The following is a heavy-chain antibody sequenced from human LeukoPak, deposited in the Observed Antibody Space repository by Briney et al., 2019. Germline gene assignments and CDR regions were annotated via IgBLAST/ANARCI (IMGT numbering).Heavy chain of an antibody. CDR3: ARSLHWGLNLRSPVDY. J-gene: IGHJ4*02. CDR2: IYPGDSDT. Sequence: PGESLKISCKGSGYRFTSYWIGWVRQMPGKGLEWMGIIYPGDSDTRYSPSFQGQVTISADKSISTAYLQWSSLKASDTAMYYCARSLHWGLNLRSPVDYWGQGTLVTVSS. D-gene: IGHD7-27*01. V-gene: IGHV5-51*01. CDR1: GYRFTSYW.